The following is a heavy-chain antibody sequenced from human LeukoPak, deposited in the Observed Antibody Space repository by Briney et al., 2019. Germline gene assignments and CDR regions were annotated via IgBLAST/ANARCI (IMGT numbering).Heavy chain of an antibody. J-gene: IGHJ5*02. V-gene: IGHV3-74*01. CDR1: GFTFSSYW. CDR2: IDSGGSST. D-gene: IGHD5-12*01. CDR3: ARDDPITPGGFDP. Sequence: GGSLRLSCAASGFTFSSYWMHWVRQAPGKGLVWVSRIDSGGSSTSYADSVKGRFTISRDNAKNTLYLQMNSLRAEDTAVYYCARDDPITPGGFDPWGQGTLVTVSS.